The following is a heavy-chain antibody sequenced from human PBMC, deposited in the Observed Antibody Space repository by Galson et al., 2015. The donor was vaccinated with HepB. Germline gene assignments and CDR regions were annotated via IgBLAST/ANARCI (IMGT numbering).Heavy chain of an antibody. V-gene: IGHV3-30*18. CDR1: GFTFSNSG. CDR2: ISSDGTNK. CDR3: GNDPQHYRAVDY. Sequence: SLRLSCAVSGFTFSNSGMHWVRQGPGKGLEWVAGISSDGTNKIYADSTRGRLTVSRDNSNNTLFLQMNSLRAEDTAVYFCGNDPQHYRAVDYWGQGTLVTVSS. J-gene: IGHJ4*02. D-gene: IGHD4-11*01.